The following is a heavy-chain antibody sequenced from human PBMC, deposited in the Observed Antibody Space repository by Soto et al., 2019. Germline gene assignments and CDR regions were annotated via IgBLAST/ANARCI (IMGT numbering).Heavy chain of an antibody. CDR3: AALNNYEINWFDP. J-gene: IGHJ5*02. CDR1: SDSISSRSYC. V-gene: IGHV4-39*01. D-gene: IGHD4-4*01. CDR2: MCYSGNT. Sequence: LSLTCTVSSDSISSRSYCWGWIRQPPGKGLEWIGNMCYSGNTYYNPSLKSRVTMSVDTSKNQFSLKLSSVTAADTAVYYCAALNNYEINWFDPWGQGTLVTVSS.